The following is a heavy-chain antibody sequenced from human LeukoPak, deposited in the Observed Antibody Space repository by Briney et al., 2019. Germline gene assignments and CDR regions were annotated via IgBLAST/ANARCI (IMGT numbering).Heavy chain of an antibody. V-gene: IGHV4-31*03. CDR3: ARGNGDNEGTGWLDP. CDR1: GGSMSSGGY. J-gene: IGHJ5*02. Sequence: PSETLSLTCTVSGGSMSSGGYWSWIRQHPGKGLEWIGYISYSGNTHYNPSLKSRFTISIDTSKNQFSLKLSSVTAADTAVYYCARGNGDNEGTGWLDPWGQGTLVTVSS. CDR2: ISYSGNT. D-gene: IGHD4-17*01.